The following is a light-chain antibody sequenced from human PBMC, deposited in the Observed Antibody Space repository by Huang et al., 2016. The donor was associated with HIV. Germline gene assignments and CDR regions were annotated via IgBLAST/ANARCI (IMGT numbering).Light chain of an antibody. J-gene: IGKJ1*01. Sequence: DIVMAQSPLSLSVTLGEPASISCKSNQSLLYSNGYTYLDWYLQKPGHSQQRLIFLGSDRASGVADRFSGSGTGVGFTLTISRLEAEDVGVYYCMQGLQTPPTFGQGTKVEI. CDR2: LGS. CDR1: QSLLYSNGYTY. V-gene: IGKV2-28*01. CDR3: MQGLQTPPT.